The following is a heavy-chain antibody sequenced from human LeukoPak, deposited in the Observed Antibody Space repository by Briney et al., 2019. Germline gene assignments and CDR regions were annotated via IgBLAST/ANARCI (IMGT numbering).Heavy chain of an antibody. J-gene: IGHJ6*03. V-gene: IGHV1-8*03. CDR1: GYTFTSYD. Sequence: VASVKVSCKASGYTFTSYDINWVRQATGQGLEWMGWMNPNSGNTGYAQKFQGRVTITRNTSISTAYMELSSLRSEDTAVYYCARGRKIAVAGRLYYYYYMDVWGKGTTVTVSS. D-gene: IGHD6-19*01. CDR2: MNPNSGNT. CDR3: ARGRKIAVAGRLYYYYYMDV.